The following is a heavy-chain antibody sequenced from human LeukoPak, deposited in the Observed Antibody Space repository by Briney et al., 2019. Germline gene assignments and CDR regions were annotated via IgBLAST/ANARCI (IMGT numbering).Heavy chain of an antibody. J-gene: IGHJ4*02. D-gene: IGHD6-13*01. CDR1: GFTFSSYW. CDR3: ARTPIASSSPFGY. V-gene: IGHV3-7*01. CDR2: IKQDGSDK. Sequence: GGSLRLSCAASGFTFSSYWMSWLRQAPGKGLEWVANIKQDGSDKYYVDSVKGRFTISRDNAKNSLYLQMNSLRAEDTAVYYCARTPIASSSPFGYWGQGTLVTVSS.